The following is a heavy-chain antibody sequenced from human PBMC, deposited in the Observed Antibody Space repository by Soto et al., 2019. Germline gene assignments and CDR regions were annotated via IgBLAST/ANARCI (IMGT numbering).Heavy chain of an antibody. V-gene: IGHV4-59*01. CDR1: GGSISSYY. CDR2: IYYSGST. J-gene: IGHJ4*02. CDR3: ARQGSNYYGSGSHFDY. Sequence: QVQLQESGPGLVKPSETLSLTCTASGGSISSYYWSWIRQPPGKGLEWIGYIYYSGSTNYNPSLKSRVTISVDTSKNQFSLKLSSVTAADTAVYYCARQGSNYYGSGSHFDYWGQGTLVTVSS. D-gene: IGHD3-10*01.